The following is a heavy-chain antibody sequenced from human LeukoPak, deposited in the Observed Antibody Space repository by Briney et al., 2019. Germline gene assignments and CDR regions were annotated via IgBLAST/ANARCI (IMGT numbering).Heavy chain of an antibody. V-gene: IGHV3-23*01. CDR3: AKDPGYQVVYCFDY. Sequence: GGSLSLSCAASGFTFSSYSMSWVRQAPGKGLERVSGISGSGGSTDYADSVKGRFTISRDNSKNTLYLQMNSLRVEDTAVYYCAKDPGYQVVYCFDYWGQGTLVTVSS. D-gene: IGHD2-2*01. J-gene: IGHJ4*02. CDR2: ISGSGGST. CDR1: GFTFSSYS.